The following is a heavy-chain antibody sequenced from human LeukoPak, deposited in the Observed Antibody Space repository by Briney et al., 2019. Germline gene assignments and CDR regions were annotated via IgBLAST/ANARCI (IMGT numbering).Heavy chain of an antibody. CDR2: ISAYNGNT. CDR1: GYTFTSYG. CDR3: ARDRRVDYGDYVFDY. J-gene: IGHJ4*02. D-gene: IGHD4-17*01. V-gene: IGHV1-18*01. Sequence: GASVKVSCKASGYTFTSYGISWVRQAPGQGLEWMGWISAYNGNTNYAQKLQGRVTMTTDTSTSTAYMELRSLRSDDTAVYYCARDRRVDYGDYVFDYWGQGTLVTVSS.